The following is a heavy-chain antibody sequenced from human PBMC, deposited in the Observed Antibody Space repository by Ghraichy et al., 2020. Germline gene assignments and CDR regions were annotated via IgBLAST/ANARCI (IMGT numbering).Heavy chain of an antibody. CDR3: ARPNREYYDFWSGYYRN. Sequence: ETLSLTCAASGFTFSSYSMSWVRQAPGKGLEWVSYISSSSSTIYYADSVKGRFTISRDNAKNSLHLQMNSLRDEDTAVYYCARPNREYYDFWSGYYRNWGQGTLVTVSS. CDR1: GFTFSSYS. D-gene: IGHD3-3*01. CDR2: ISSSSSTI. J-gene: IGHJ4*02. V-gene: IGHV3-48*02.